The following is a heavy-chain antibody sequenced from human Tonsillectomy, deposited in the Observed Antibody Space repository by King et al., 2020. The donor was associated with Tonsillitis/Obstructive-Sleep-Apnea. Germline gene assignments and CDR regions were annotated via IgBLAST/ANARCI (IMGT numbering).Heavy chain of an antibody. D-gene: IGHD2-2*01. CDR3: ASMNRVLPPAAHFDY. CDR2: IYSGGST. V-gene: IGHV3-66*01. CDR1: GFTVNSTY. Sequence: VQLVESGGDLVQPGGSLRLSCAASGFTVNSTYMSWVRQAPGKGLEWVSVIYSGGSTYYADSVKGRFTISRDNSKNTLYLQMNSLRAEDTAVYYCASMNRVLPPAAHFDYWGQGTLVTVSS. J-gene: IGHJ4*02.